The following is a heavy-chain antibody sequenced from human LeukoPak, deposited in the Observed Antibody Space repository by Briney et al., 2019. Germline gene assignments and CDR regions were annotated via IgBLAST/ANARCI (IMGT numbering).Heavy chain of an antibody. D-gene: IGHD3-9*01. V-gene: IGHV1-46*01. Sequence: GASVKVSCKASGYTFTSYYMHWVRQAPGQGLEWMGIINPSGGSTSYAQKFQGRVTMTGDMSTSTVYMELSSLRSEDTAVYYCARDQFIYDILTGSDYWGQGTLVTVST. J-gene: IGHJ4*02. CDR3: ARDQFIYDILTGSDY. CDR1: GYTFTSYY. CDR2: INPSGGST.